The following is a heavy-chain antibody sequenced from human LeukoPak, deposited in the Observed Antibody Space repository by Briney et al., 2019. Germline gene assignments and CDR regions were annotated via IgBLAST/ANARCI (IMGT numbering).Heavy chain of an antibody. D-gene: IGHD1-7*01. J-gene: IGHJ4*02. V-gene: IGHV4-34*01. Sequence: SETLSLTCAVYGGSFSGYYWSWIRQPPGKGLEWIGEINHSGSTNYNPSLKSRVTISVDTSKNQFSLKLSSVTAADTAVYYCARGTGTTNSDYSDYWGQGTLVTVSS. CDR1: GGSFSGYY. CDR3: ARGTGTTNSDYSDY. CDR2: INHSGST.